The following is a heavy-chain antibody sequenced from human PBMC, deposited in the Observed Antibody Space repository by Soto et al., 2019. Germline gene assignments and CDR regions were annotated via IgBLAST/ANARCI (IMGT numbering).Heavy chain of an antibody. V-gene: IGHV1-18*01. Sequence: ASVKVSCKASGYTFTSYGISWVRQAPGQGLEWMGWISAYNGNTNYAQKLQGRVTMTTDTSTSTAYMELRSLRSEDTAVYYCARDDTFSGSYRAFDYWGQGTLVTVSS. CDR3: ARDDTFSGSYRAFDY. CDR2: ISAYNGNT. CDR1: GYTFTSYG. D-gene: IGHD1-26*01. J-gene: IGHJ4*02.